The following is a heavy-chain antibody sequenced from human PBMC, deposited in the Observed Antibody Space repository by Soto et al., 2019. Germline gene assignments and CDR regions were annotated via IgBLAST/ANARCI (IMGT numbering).Heavy chain of an antibody. V-gene: IGHV1-8*01. D-gene: IGHD2-2*02. CDR3: ARGSRSGCSSTSCYRNWFDP. J-gene: IGHJ5*02. Sequence: ASVKVSCKASGYTFTSYDINWVRQATGQGLEWMGWMNPNSGNTGYAQKFQGRVTMTRNTSISTAYMELSSLRSEDTAVYYCARGSRSGCSSTSCYRNWFDPWGQGTLVTVSS. CDR2: MNPNSGNT. CDR1: GYTFTSYD.